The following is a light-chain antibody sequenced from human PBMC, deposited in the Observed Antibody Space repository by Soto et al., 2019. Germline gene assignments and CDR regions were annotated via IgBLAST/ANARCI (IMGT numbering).Light chain of an antibody. CDR3: QSYDISLTGFWI. V-gene: IGLV1-40*01. J-gene: IGLJ2*01. CDR2: GNS. Sequence: QSALTQPPSVSGAPGQRVTIYCTGSSSNIGAGFDVHWYQQLPGTAPKLLIYGNSRRPSGVPDRFSGSKSGTSASLAITGLQAEDEAHYYCQSYDISLTGFWIFGGGTKLTVL. CDR1: SSNIGAGFD.